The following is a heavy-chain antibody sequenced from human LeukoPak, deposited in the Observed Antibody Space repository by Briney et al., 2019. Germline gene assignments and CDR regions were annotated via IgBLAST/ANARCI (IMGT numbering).Heavy chain of an antibody. CDR2: IYYRGTT. D-gene: IGHD3-3*01. Sequence: PSETLSLTCSVSGSSISPHHWTWIRQAPGEGLEWMGYIYYRGTTNYSPSLKNRLTMSVDTSKNQISLKLTSVTAADTAVYYCARIQPSCPGLGFCSFDFWGQGTLATVSS. CDR1: GSSISPHH. CDR3: ARIQPSCPGLGFCSFDF. J-gene: IGHJ3*01. V-gene: IGHV4-59*11.